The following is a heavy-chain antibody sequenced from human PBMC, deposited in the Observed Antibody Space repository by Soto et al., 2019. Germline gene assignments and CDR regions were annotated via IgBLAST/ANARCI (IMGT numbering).Heavy chain of an antibody. V-gene: IGHV5-51*03. Sequence: EVQLVQSGAEVKKPGESLKISCKGYGYRFTSYWIGWVRQMPGKGLEWMGIIYPGDSNTKYSPSFQGQVTISADKSVSTAYLQWSSLKASDTAIYFCARRGGYSSYYGMEIWGQGTTVTVSS. J-gene: IGHJ6*02. CDR1: GYRFTSYW. CDR2: IYPGDSNT. D-gene: IGHD5-18*01. CDR3: ARRGGYSSYYGMEI.